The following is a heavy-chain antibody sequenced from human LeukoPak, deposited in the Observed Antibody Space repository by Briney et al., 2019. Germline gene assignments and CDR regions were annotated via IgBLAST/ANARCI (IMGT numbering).Heavy chain of an antibody. CDR3: AREGQQVGSWFDP. D-gene: IGHD1-26*01. V-gene: IGHV1-2*02. CDR2: INPNSGGT. J-gene: IGHJ5*02. Sequence: GASVKVSCKASGYTFTGYYMHWVRQAPGQGLEWMGWINPNSGGTNYAQKFQGKVTMTRDTSISTAYMELSRLRSDDTAVYYCAREGQQVGSWFDPWGQGTLVTVSS. CDR1: GYTFTGYY.